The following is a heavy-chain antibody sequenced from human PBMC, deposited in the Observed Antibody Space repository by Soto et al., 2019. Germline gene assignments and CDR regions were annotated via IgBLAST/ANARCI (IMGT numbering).Heavy chain of an antibody. J-gene: IGHJ6*02. D-gene: IGHD2-2*01. CDR1: GFTFSSYA. CDR2: ISGSGGST. Sequence: GGSLRLSCAASGFTFSSYAMSWVRQAPGKGLKWVSAISGSGGSTYYADSVKGRFTISRDNSKNTLYLQMNSLRAEDTAVYYCANIVVPAAKRHPDYYYYGMDVWGQGTTVTVSS. CDR3: ANIVVPAAKRHPDYYYYGMDV. V-gene: IGHV3-23*01.